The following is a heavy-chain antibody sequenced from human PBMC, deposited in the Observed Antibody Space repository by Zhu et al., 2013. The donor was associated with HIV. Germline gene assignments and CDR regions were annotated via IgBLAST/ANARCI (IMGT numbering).Heavy chain of an antibody. J-gene: IGHJ4*02. D-gene: IGHD3-10*01. CDR3: ATVDHRGLTMVRGVIPPIIDN. V-gene: IGHV4-59*01. Sequence: QVQLQESGPGLVKPSETLSLTCTVSGDSINSYYWSWIRQPPGKGLEWIGYIYYTGRTNYNPSLESRVTISGDTSKNQFSLKLNSVTAADTAVYFCATVDHRGLTMVRGVIPPIIDNWGQGTLVTVSS. CDR2: IYYTGRT. CDR1: GDSINSYY.